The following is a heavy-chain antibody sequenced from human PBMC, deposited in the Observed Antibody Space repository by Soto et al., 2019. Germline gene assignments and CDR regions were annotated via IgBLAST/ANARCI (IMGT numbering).Heavy chain of an antibody. CDR3: ARGSLGHPDDYSDF. CDR2: INQDGTEK. J-gene: IGHJ4*02. CDR1: GFTFISYW. D-gene: IGHD3-16*01. V-gene: IGHV3-7*03. Sequence: GGSLRLSCAASGLTSASGFTFISYWMSWVRQAPGKGLEWVASINQDGTEKQYVDSARGRFTISRDKAKNSLYLQMNSLRAEDNAAYYCARGSLGHPDDYSDFWGQESVVTLSS.